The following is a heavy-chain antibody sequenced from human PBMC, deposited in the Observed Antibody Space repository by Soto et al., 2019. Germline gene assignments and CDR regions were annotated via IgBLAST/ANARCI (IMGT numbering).Heavy chain of an antibody. J-gene: IGHJ3*02. CDR3: ARSGSMGANHAFDI. D-gene: IGHD1-26*01. CDR2: ISAYNGNT. Sequence: VNLSYKARDYAVSGYGINCVRRGLGQGLEWMGWISAYNGNTNYAQKLQGRVTMTTDTSTSTAYMELRSLRSDDTAVYYCARSGSMGANHAFDIWGQGTMVTVSS. CDR1: DYAVSGYG. V-gene: IGHV1-18*01.